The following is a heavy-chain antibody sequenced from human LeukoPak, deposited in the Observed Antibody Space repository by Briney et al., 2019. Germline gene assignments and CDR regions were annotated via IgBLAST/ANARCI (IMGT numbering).Heavy chain of an antibody. D-gene: IGHD5-18*01. CDR3: ARSKGRGYSYGSDYYFDY. CDR1: GGSFSGYY. Sequence: SETLSLTCAVYGGSFSGYYWSWIRQPPGKGLEWIGEINHSGSTNYNPSLKSRVTISVDTSKNQFSLKLSSVTAADTAVYYCARSKGRGYSYGSDYYFDYWGQGTLVTVSS. CDR2: INHSGST. J-gene: IGHJ4*02. V-gene: IGHV4-34*01.